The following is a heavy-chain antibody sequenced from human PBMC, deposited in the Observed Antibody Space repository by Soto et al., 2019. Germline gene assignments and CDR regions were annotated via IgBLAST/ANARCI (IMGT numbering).Heavy chain of an antibody. CDR2: TSDDGDIQ. V-gene: IGHV3-30-3*01. J-gene: IGHJ4*02. Sequence: QVLLVESGGGVAQPGRSLRLSCAASGFDFRSYAMHWVRQSPGKGPEWVAITSDDGDIQYYADSVKGRFTISRDNSKNTLYLQMTSLRTEDAAVYFCGRAVVAAMDPLDYWGQGTLVTVSS. D-gene: IGHD5-18*01. CDR3: GRAVVAAMDPLDY. CDR1: GFDFRSYA.